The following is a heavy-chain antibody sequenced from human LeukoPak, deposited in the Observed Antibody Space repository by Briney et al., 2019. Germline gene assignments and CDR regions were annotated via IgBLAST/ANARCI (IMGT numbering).Heavy chain of an antibody. V-gene: IGHV3-73*01. Sequence: GGSLRLSCAASGFTFSGSAMHLVRQASGKGLEWVGRIRSKANSYATAYAASVKGRFTISRDDSRNTAYLQMNSLKTEDTAVYYCTRPGTYYDILTGYYLDRDYYYMDVWGKGTTVTVSS. CDR3: TRPGTYYDILTGYYLDRDYYYMDV. D-gene: IGHD3-9*01. CDR1: GFTFSGSA. CDR2: IRSKANSYAT. J-gene: IGHJ6*03.